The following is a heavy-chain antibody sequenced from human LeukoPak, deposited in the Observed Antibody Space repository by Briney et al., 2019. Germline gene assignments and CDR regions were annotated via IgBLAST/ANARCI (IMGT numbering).Heavy chain of an antibody. V-gene: IGHV4-30-4*01. CDR2: IYDSGST. J-gene: IGHJ3*02. CDR3: ARDCSGGSCYGAFDI. CDR1: GASIRSGDYY. D-gene: IGHD2-15*01. Sequence: SQTLSLTCTVSGASIRSGDYYWSWIRQPPGKGLEWIGYIYDSGSTYYNPSLKSRITISVDTSENRFSLKLSSVTATDTAVYCCARDCSGGSCYGAFDIWGQGTMVTVSS.